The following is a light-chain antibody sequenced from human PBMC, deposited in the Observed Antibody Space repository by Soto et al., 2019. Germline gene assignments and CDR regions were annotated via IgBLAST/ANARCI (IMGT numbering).Light chain of an antibody. CDR1: ETINGW. CDR2: KAS. Sequence: DIQMTQSPSTLSASVGDRVTITCRASETINGWLAWYQQKPGKAPKLLINKASTLESGVPSRFSGSESGTEFTLTISRLQPDDFATYYCQQYKSYSSSTFGQGTKLEIK. CDR3: QQYKSYSSST. V-gene: IGKV1-5*03. J-gene: IGKJ2*01.